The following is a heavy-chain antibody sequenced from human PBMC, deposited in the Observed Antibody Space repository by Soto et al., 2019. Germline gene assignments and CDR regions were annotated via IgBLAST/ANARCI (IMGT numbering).Heavy chain of an antibody. V-gene: IGHV3-30*18. D-gene: IGHD7-27*01. J-gene: IGHJ6*02. Sequence: QVQLVESGGGVVQPGRSLRLSCAASGFTFSSYGMHWVRQAPGKGLEWVAVISYDGSNKYYADSVKGRFTISRDNSKNTLSLQMNSLIAEDTAVYYCAKGLLGPGRAYGMDVWGQGTTVTVSS. CDR3: AKGLLGPGRAYGMDV. CDR1: GFTFSSYG. CDR2: ISYDGSNK.